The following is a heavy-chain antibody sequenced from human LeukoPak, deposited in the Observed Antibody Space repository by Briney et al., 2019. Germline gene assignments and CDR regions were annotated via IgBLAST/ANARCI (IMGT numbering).Heavy chain of an antibody. J-gene: IGHJ4*02. CDR2: ISGSGGST. D-gene: IGHD6-19*01. CDR3: ARGWYSFDY. V-gene: IGHV3-23*01. Sequence: PGGSLRLSCAASGFTFSTSWMSWVRQAPGKGLEWVSAISGSGGSTYYADSVKGRFTISRDNSKNTLYLQMNSLRAEDTAVYHCARGWYSFDYWGQGTLVTVSS. CDR1: GFTFSTSW.